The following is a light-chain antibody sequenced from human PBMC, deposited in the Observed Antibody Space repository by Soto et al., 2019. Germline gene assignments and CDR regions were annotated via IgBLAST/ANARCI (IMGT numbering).Light chain of an antibody. V-gene: IGLV2-14*01. CDR1: SSDVGSYDH. CDR3: ISYTGSSTSYV. CDR2: EVS. J-gene: IGLJ1*01. Sequence: LAQPASVSGSPGQSITISCSGTSSDVGSYDHVAWYQQFPGKTPKLMIYEVSNRPSGVSSRFSGSKSGNTASLTISGLQAEDEADYYCISYTGSSTSYVFGSGTKVTVX.